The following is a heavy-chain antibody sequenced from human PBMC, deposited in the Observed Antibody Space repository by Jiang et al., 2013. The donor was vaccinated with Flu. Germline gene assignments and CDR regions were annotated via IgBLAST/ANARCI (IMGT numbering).Heavy chain of an antibody. V-gene: IGHV4-30-2*01. Sequence: GPGLVKPSQTLSLTCAVSGGSISIGGYSWSWIRQPPGKGLEWIGYIYHSGSTYYNPSLKSRVTISLDDSKNQFSLRVNSVTAADTAVYYCARFAGRNYGRLWDYFDDWGQGTLVTVSS. J-gene: IGHJ4*02. CDR3: ARFAGRNYGRLWDYFDD. CDR1: GGSISIGGYS. CDR2: IYHSGST. D-gene: IGHD3-16*01.